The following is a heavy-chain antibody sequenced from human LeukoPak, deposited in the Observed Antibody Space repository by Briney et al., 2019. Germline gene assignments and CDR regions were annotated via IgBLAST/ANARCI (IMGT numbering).Heavy chain of an antibody. CDR1: GGSFSTYY. CDR2: IYYSGTT. D-gene: IGHD3-16*01. CDR3: ARVITIRGVIFDY. V-gene: IGHV4-59*01. J-gene: IGHJ4*02. Sequence: SETLSLTCTVSGGSFSTYYWSWIRQPPGKGLEWIGYIYYSGTTNYNPSLKSRITMSVDTSTNQFSLTLNSVTAADTAVYYCARVITIRGVIFDYWGQGTLVTVSP.